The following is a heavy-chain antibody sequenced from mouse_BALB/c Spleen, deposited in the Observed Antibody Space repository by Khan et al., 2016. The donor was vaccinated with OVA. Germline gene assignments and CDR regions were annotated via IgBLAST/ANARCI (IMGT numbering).Heavy chain of an antibody. Sequence: EVQLQESGPELVKPGASVKISCKTSGYTFTEYTIHWVKQSYGKSLEWIGRFNPNNGGAHYNQKFKGKATLTVDKSSSTAYMELRSLTSEDSAVYYCARRDYYAYYWYFDVWGAGTTVTVSS. D-gene: IGHD1-2*01. CDR2: FNPNNGGA. V-gene: IGHV1-18*01. CDR3: ARRDYYAYYWYFDV. J-gene: IGHJ1*01. CDR1: GYTFTEYT.